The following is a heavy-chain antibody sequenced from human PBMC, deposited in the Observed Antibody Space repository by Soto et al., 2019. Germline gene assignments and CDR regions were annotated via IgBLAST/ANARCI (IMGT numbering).Heavy chain of an antibody. CDR3: ARGWFGPDV. CDR1: EFTFSGRS. V-gene: IGHV3-74*01. CDR2: IDKVGTDS. J-gene: IGHJ6*03. Sequence: EVQLVESGGGLVQPGGSLRLSCAASEFTFSGRSVHWVRQAPGKGLVWVSGIDKVGTDSTYTDSVKGRFTSSRDNAKNTVYLQMNSLGVEDTAVYYCARGWFGPDVWGKGTTVTVSS. D-gene: IGHD3-10*01.